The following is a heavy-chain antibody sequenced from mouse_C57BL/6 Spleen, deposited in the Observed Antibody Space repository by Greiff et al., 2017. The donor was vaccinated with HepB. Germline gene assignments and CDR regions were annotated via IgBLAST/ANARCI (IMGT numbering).Heavy chain of an antibody. Sequence: VQLQQSGPELVKPGASVKISCKASGYTFTDYYMNWVKQSHGKSLEWIGDINPNNGGTSYNQKFKGKATLTVDKSSSTAYMELRSLTSEDSAVYYCAGGYGYWGQGTTLTVSS. CDR3: AGGYGY. CDR1: GYTFTDYY. CDR2: INPNNGGT. V-gene: IGHV1-26*01. J-gene: IGHJ2*01. D-gene: IGHD1-1*02.